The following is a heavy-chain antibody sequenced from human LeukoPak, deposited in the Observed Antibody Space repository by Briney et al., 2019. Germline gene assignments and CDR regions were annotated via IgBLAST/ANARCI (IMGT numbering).Heavy chain of an antibody. CDR1: GGSFSGYY. CDR2: INHSGST. Sequence: SETLSLTCAVYGGSFSGYYWSWIRQPPGKGLEWIGEINHSGSTNYNPSLKSRVTISVDTSKNQFSLKLSSVTAADTAVYYRARGGGIVVVPAAIPYDYWGQGTLVTVSS. J-gene: IGHJ4*02. D-gene: IGHD2-2*01. CDR3: ARGGGIVVVPAAIPYDY. V-gene: IGHV4-34*01.